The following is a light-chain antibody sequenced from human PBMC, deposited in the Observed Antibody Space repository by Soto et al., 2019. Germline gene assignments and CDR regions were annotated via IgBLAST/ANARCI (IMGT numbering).Light chain of an antibody. J-gene: IGKJ1*01. CDR3: QQYGTSLAWT. V-gene: IGKV3-20*01. CDR2: AAS. Sequence: EIVMPQSPATLSVSPGERATLSCRASQSVSNNFLAWYQQKPGQAPRLLIYAASSRATGIPDRFSGSGSGTDFTLTISRLEPEDFAVYYCQQYGTSLAWTFGQGTKVDIK. CDR1: QSVSNNF.